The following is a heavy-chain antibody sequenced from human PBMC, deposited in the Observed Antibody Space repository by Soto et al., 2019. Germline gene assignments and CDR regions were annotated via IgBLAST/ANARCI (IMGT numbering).Heavy chain of an antibody. J-gene: IGHJ4*02. D-gene: IGHD2-15*01. V-gene: IGHV3-21*01. CDR1: GFTCSSYS. CDR2: ISSSSSYI. CDR3: ARDTTTLGYCSGGSCYPDLDY. Sequence: GGSLRLSCAASGFTCSSYSMNWVRQAPGKELEWVSSISSSSSYIYYADSVKGRFTISRDNAKNSLYLQMNSLRAEDTAVYYCARDTTTLGYCSGGSCYPDLDYWGQGTLVTVSS.